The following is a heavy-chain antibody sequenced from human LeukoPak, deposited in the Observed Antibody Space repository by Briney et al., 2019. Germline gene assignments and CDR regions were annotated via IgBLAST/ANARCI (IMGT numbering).Heavy chain of an antibody. Sequence: GGSLRLSCTASGFTFGDYAMSWVRQAPGKGLEWVGFIRSKAYGGTTEYAASVKGRFTISRDDSKSIAYLQMNSLKTEDTAVYYCTRDLLAYCGGDCYGYFQHWGQGTLVTVSS. CDR3: TRDLLAYCGGDCYGYFQH. V-gene: IGHV3-49*04. CDR1: GFTFGDYA. J-gene: IGHJ1*01. D-gene: IGHD2-21*02. CDR2: IRSKAYGGTT.